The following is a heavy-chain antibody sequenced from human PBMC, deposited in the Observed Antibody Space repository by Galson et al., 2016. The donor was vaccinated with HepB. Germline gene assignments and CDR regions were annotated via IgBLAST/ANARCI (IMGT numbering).Heavy chain of an antibody. CDR2: INSDGSDT. D-gene: IGHD1-1*01. CDR3: VRYNYHTRGRHFDY. V-gene: IGHV3-74*01. Sequence: SLRLSCAASGFTFNYYWMHWVRQAPGKGLVWVARINSDGSDTNYADSVKSQVTISRENAKNRLYLQMNSLRAEDTAVYYCVRYNYHTRGRHFDYWGQGTLVTVSS. CDR1: GFTFNYYW. J-gene: IGHJ4*02.